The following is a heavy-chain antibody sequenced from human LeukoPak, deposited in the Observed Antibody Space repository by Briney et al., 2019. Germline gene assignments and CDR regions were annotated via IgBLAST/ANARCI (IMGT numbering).Heavy chain of an antibody. Sequence: PETLSLTCTVSGGSISSYYWSWIRQPAGKGREWIGRIYTSGSTNYNPSLKSRVTMSVDTSKNQFSLKLSSVTAADTAVYYCARHGDYGVLDPWGQGTLVTVSS. D-gene: IGHD4-17*01. CDR1: GGSISSYY. CDR2: IYTSGST. CDR3: ARHGDYGVLDP. J-gene: IGHJ5*02. V-gene: IGHV4-4*07.